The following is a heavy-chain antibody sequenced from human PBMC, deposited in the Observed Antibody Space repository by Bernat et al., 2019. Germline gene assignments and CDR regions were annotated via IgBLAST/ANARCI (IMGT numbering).Heavy chain of an antibody. Sequence: QVQLVHSGAEVKKPGSSVKVSCKASGGTFSSYTISWVRQAPGQGLEWMGRIIPILGIANYAQKFQGRVTITADKSTSTAYIELSSLETEDTAEYYCARLEYCGGDCYGTGEGPSAFDIWGRGKMVTVSS. CDR3: ARLEYCGGDCYGTGEGPSAFDI. CDR1: GGTFSSYT. D-gene: IGHD2-21*02. CDR2: IIPILGIA. V-gene: IGHV1-69*02. J-gene: IGHJ3*02.